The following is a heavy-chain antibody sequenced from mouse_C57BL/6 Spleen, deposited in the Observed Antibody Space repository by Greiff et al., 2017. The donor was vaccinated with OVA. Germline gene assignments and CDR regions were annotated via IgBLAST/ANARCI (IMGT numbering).Heavy chain of an antibody. V-gene: IGHV2-9-1*01. D-gene: IGHD2-2*01. Sequence: QVQLQQSGPGLVAPSPSLSITCTVSGFSLTSYAISWVRQPPGKGLEWLGVIWPGGGTTYYSALKSGLGTSTENSTRQVFLKMNSLQTADKARYYCARNPSMVTRYAMDYWGQGTSVTVSS. CDR2: IWPGGGT. CDR3: ARNPSMVTRYAMDY. J-gene: IGHJ4*01. CDR1: GFSLTSYA.